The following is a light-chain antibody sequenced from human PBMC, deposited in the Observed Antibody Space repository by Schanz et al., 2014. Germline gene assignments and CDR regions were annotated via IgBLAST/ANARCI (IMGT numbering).Light chain of an antibody. Sequence: QSVLTQPPSVSGAPGQRVTISCTGSSSNIGAGYVLHWYQQLPGTAPKLLIYGNSNRPSGVPDRFSGSKSGTSASLAISGLQSEDEADYYCAAWDDSLSGPVFGGGTKLTVL. CDR3: AAWDDSLSGPV. V-gene: IGLV1-40*01. CDR2: GNS. J-gene: IGLJ3*02. CDR1: SSNIGAGYV.